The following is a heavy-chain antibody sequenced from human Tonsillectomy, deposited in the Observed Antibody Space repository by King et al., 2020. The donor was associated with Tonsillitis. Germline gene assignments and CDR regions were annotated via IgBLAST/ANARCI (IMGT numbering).Heavy chain of an antibody. CDR1: GGSISSYY. CDR2: IYYSGST. J-gene: IGHJ4*02. D-gene: IGHD3-22*01. V-gene: IGHV4-59*08. CDR3: ARTSYDSSGYYPDY. Sequence: VQLQESGPGLVKPSETLSLTCTVAGGSISSYYWSWIRQPPGKGLEWIGYIYYSGSTKFNPSLNSRVTISVDTSKNQFSLKLGSVTAADTAVYYCARTSYDSSGYYPDYWGQGTLVTVSS.